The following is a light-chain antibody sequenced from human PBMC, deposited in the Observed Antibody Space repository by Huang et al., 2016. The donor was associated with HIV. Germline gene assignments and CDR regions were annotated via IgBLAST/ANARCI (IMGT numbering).Light chain of an antibody. Sequence: EVVLTQSPPTLSLFPGGTATISCRARQTIGTYVAWYQQRPGQGPRLLIYDGSNRAAGGPARISGAGSGTTFTLSISGLESEDFGVYYCQQRRSWPLTFGGGTKVEV. CDR3: QQRRSWPLT. CDR1: QTIGTY. V-gene: IGKV3-11*01. J-gene: IGKJ4*01. CDR2: DGS.